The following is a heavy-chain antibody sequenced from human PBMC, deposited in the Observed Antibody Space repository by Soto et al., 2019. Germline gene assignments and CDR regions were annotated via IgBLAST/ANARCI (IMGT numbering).Heavy chain of an antibody. CDR3: AKGPKILGPYYMDV. CDR1: GFTFSSYA. V-gene: IGHV3-23*01. CDR2: ISGSGGST. Sequence: GGSLRLSCAASGFTFSSYAMSWVRQAPGKGLEWVSAISGSGGSTYYADSVKGRFTISRDNSKNTLYLQMNSLRAEDTAVYYYAKGPKILGPYYMDVWGKGTQVTVSS. J-gene: IGHJ6*03. D-gene: IGHD3-16*01.